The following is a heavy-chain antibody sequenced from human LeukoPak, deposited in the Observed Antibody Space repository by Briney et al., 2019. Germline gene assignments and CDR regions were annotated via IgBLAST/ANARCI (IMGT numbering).Heavy chain of an antibody. CDR2: INPSGGST. CDR3: ARDRRSDY. Sequence: GASVKVSCKASGYTFTSYFMHWVRQAPGQGLEWMGIINPSGGSTSYAQKFQGRVTMTRDMSTSTVYMELRSLRSDDTAVYYCARDRRSDYWGQGTLVTVSS. J-gene: IGHJ4*02. V-gene: IGHV1-46*01. CDR1: GYTFTSYF.